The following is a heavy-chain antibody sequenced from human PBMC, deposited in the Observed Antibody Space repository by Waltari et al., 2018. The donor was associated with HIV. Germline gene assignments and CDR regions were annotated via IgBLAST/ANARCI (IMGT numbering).Heavy chain of an antibody. CDR1: GFSVTNYW. J-gene: IGHJ4*02. Sequence: EVQLVQSGGGLIKPGGSLILSCAASGFSVTNYWMHWVRQSPGKGLVCVSRINIDGRTIDYADSVKGRFTISRDSAKNTLSLQMNSLREEDTAVYYCSRDTFGEYDFWGQGALVTVSS. V-gene: IGHV3-74*01. CDR2: INIDGRTI. CDR3: SRDTFGEYDF. D-gene: IGHD3-3*01.